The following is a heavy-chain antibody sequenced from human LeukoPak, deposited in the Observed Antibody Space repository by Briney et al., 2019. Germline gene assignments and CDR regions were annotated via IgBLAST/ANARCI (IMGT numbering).Heavy chain of an antibody. V-gene: IGHV4-30-2*01. CDR2: IYHSGST. CDR3: ARDHRYCSSTSCLGAFDI. CDR1: GGSLSSGGYY. J-gene: IGHJ3*02. D-gene: IGHD2-2*01. Sequence: PSEALSLTCTVSGGSLSSGGYYWSWIRQPPGKGLEWIGYIYHSGSTYYNPSLKSRVTISVDRSKNQFSLKLSSVTAADTAVYYCARDHRYCSSTSCLGAFDIWGQGTMVTVSS.